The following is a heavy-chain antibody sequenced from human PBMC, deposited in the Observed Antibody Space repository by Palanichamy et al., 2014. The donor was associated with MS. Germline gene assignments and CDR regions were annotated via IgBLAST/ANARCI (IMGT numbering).Heavy chain of an antibody. CDR3: ASRPKANQWFGVFDF. CDR2: ISSSGST. Sequence: HVQLQESGPGLVEPSQTLSLTCAVSGDSISSGGRYWSWVRQHPGKGLEWIGYISSSGSTNYNPSLLSRITISLDTSENHFSLKLSSVTAADTATYYCASRPKANQWFGVFDFWSHGTLVTVSS. V-gene: IGHV4-31*11. J-gene: IGHJ4*01. CDR1: GDSISSGGRY. D-gene: IGHD3-10*01.